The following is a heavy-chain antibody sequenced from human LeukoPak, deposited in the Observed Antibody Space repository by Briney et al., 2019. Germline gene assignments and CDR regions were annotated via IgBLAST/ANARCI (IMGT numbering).Heavy chain of an antibody. D-gene: IGHD6-19*01. CDR3: ARVSGWYSTLFDY. Sequence: PGGSLRLSCAAPGFTFSSYAMHWVRQAPGKGLEWVAVISYDGSNKYYADSVKGRLTISRDNSKNTLYLQMNSLRAEDTAVYYCARVSGWYSTLFDYWGQGTLVTVSS. J-gene: IGHJ4*02. CDR2: ISYDGSNK. CDR1: GFTFSSYA. V-gene: IGHV3-30-3*01.